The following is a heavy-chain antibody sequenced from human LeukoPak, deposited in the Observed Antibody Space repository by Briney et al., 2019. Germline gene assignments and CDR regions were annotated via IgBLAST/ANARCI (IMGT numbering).Heavy chain of an antibody. V-gene: IGHV3-23*01. J-gene: IGHJ4*02. CDR2: ISGSGGST. CDR1: GFTFSRYA. CDR3: ANYYYDSSGLYYFDY. Sequence: PGGSLRLSCAASGFTFSRYAMSWVRQAPGKGLEWVSAISGSGGSTYYADSVKGRFTISRDNSKNTLYLQMNSLRAEDTAVYYCANYYYDSSGLYYFDYWGQGTLVTVSS. D-gene: IGHD3-22*01.